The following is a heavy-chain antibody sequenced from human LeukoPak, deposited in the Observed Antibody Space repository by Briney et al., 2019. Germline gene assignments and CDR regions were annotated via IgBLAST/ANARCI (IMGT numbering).Heavy chain of an antibody. D-gene: IGHD4-17*01. Sequence: ASVKVSCKASGYTFTGYYMHWVRQAPGQGLEWMGRINPNSSGTNYAQKFQGRVTMTRDTSISTAYMELSRLRSDDTAVYYCASVLGDYDPLDYWGQGTLVTVSS. J-gene: IGHJ4*02. CDR1: GYTFTGYY. CDR3: ASVLGDYDPLDY. CDR2: INPNSSGT. V-gene: IGHV1-2*06.